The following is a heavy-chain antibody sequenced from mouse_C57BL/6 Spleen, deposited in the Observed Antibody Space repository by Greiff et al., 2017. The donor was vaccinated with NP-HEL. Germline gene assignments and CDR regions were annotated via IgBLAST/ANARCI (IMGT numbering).Heavy chain of an antibody. V-gene: IGHV5-17*01. D-gene: IGHD1-1*01. CDR3: AGSSPWWYFDV. CDR2: ISSGSSTI. Sequence: EVKVVESGGGLVKPGGSLKLSCAASGFTFSDYGMHWVRQAPEKGLEWVAYISSGSSTIYYADTVKGRFTISRDNAKNTLFLQMTSLRSEDTAMYYCAGSSPWWYFDVWGTGTTVTVSS. J-gene: IGHJ1*03. CDR1: GFTFSDYG.